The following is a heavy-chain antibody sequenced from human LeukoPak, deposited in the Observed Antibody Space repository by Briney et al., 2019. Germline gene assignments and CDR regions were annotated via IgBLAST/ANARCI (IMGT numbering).Heavy chain of an antibody. V-gene: IGHV4-4*02. CDR3: AKPNSGYTAFHI. CDR1: GDSINSLDL. J-gene: IGHJ3*02. CDR2: MYLSGTT. Sequence: SETLSLTCTVSGDSINSLDLWSWVRQPPGKGLEWIGEMYLSGTTHSNPSVKSRVTISIGKSKNQFFLNLSSVTAADTAVYYCAKPNSGYTAFHIWGQGTMVTVSS. D-gene: IGHD5-12*01.